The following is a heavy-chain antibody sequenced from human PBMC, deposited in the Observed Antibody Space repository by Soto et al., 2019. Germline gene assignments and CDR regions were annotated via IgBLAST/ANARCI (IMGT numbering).Heavy chain of an antibody. CDR3: ATGSLTSTGGRIGYHYNAMDV. J-gene: IGHJ6*02. V-gene: IGHV1-69*01. CDR2: IIPIFGPA. Sequence: QVQLVQSGAEVKKPGSSVKVSCKSSGGTFSSHSINWVRQAPGRGLEWMGGIIPIFGPANFAKKFQGRVTITADESTTTAYMELSSLTSEDTAVYYCATGSLTSTGGRIGYHYNAMDVWGQGTTVTVSS. D-gene: IGHD1-1*01. CDR1: GGTFSSHS.